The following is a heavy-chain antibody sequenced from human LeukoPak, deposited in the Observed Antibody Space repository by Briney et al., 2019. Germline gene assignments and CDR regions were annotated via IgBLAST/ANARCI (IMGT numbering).Heavy chain of an antibody. J-gene: IGHJ4*02. CDR2: ISSNGGST. D-gene: IGHD2-2*01. V-gene: IGHV3-64*01. CDR3: ARDPHCSSTSCYVGPLDY. CDR1: GFTFSSYA. Sequence: PGGSLRLSCAASGFTFSSYAMHWVRQAPGKGLEYVSAISSNGGSTYYANSVKGRFTISRDNSKNPLYLQMGSLRAEDMAVYYCARDPHCSSTSCYVGPLDYWGQGTLVTVSS.